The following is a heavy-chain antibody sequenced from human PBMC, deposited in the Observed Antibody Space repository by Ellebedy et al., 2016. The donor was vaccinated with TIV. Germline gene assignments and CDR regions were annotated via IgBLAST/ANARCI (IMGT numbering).Heavy chain of an antibody. Sequence: ETLSLTCAVYGGSFSGYYWSWVRQAPGKGLEWVSVIYSGGSTYYADSVKGRFTISRDNSKNTLYLQMNSLRAEDTAVYYCARDPSFGSGPRFDPWGQGTLVTVSS. J-gene: IGHJ5*02. V-gene: IGHV3-53*01. CDR1: GGSFSGYY. CDR3: ARDPSFGSGPRFDP. CDR2: IYSGGST. D-gene: IGHD3-10*01.